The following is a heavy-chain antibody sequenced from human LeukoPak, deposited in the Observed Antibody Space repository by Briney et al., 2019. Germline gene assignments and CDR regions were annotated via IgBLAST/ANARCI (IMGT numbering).Heavy chain of an antibody. Sequence: PGGSLRLSCAASGFTFSSYAMSWVRQAPGKGLEWLSDISGSGGSTYYADSVKGRFTISRDNSKNTLYQQMNSLRAEDTAVYYCAKDDTPGYSSGWYTNAFDIWGQGTMVTVSS. J-gene: IGHJ3*02. V-gene: IGHV3-23*01. CDR1: GFTFSSYA. CDR3: AKDDTPGYSSGWYTNAFDI. D-gene: IGHD6-19*01. CDR2: ISGSGGST.